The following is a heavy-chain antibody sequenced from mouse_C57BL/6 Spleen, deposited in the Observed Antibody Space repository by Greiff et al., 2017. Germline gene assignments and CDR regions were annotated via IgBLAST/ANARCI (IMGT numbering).Heavy chain of an antibody. CDR3: TRGTGTRDFDY. CDR2: IDPETGGT. J-gene: IGHJ2*01. V-gene: IGHV1-15*01. D-gene: IGHD4-1*01. Sequence: QVQLKQSGAELVRPGASVTLSCKASGYTFTDYEMHWVKQTPVHGLEWIGAIDPETGGTAYNQKFKGKAILTADKSSSTAYMELRSLTSEDSAVYYCTRGTGTRDFDYWGQGTTLTVSS. CDR1: GYTFTDYE.